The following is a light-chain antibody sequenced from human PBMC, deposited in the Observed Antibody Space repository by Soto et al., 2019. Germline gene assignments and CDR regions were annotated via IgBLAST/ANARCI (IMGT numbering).Light chain of an antibody. CDR2: GAS. CDR1: QSINSF. J-gene: IGKJ1*01. CDR3: QQYGGSPRT. V-gene: IGKV3-20*01. Sequence: EIVFTHSPGTLSLSPGEGATLSCRCSQSINSFLAWYQQRRGQAPRLLIHGASNRATGIPDRFSGSGSGPDFTLTISRLEPEDFAVYYCQQYGGSPRTFGQGTKVDIK.